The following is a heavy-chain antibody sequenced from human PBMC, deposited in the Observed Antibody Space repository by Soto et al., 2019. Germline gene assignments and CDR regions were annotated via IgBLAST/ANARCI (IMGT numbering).Heavy chain of an antibody. CDR2: IGLSGGST. Sequence: EVQLLESGGALVRLGGSLSLPGAAPGSTFSSYAMFGFRQPQGKGLEGVSTIGLSGGSTYYADSVQGRFTISRDNSKNTLYLQMNSLRTEDTAVYYCAKDPPPQYCSGGSCYSFWGQGTLVTVSS. CDR3: AKDPPPQYCSGGSCYSF. J-gene: IGHJ4*02. CDR1: GSTFSSYA. V-gene: IGHV3-23*01. D-gene: IGHD2-15*01.